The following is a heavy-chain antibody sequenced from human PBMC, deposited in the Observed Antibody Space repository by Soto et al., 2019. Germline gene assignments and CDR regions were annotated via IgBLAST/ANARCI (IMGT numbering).Heavy chain of an antibody. CDR2: ISSDGSNK. D-gene: IGHD6-13*01. J-gene: IGHJ4*02. Sequence: QVQLVESGGGVVQPGRSLRLSCAASGFTFSSYGMHWVRQAPGKGLEWVAVISSDGSNKYYADSVKGQFTISRDNSKDTLYLQMNSLRAEGTAVYYCAKDIAAAGTGVDYWGQGTLVTVSS. CDR3: AKDIAAAGTGVDY. CDR1: GFTFSSYG. V-gene: IGHV3-30*18.